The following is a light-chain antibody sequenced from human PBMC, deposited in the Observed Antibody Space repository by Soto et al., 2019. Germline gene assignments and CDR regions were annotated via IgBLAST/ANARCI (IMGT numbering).Light chain of an antibody. Sequence: IHMTQSPSTLSGSLGEIVAITFRASQTISSWLAWYQQKPGKAPKLLIYKASTLKSGVPSRFSGSGSGTEFTLTISSLQPDDFATYYCQHYNSYSEAFGQGTKVDIK. CDR3: QHYNSYSEA. J-gene: IGKJ1*01. V-gene: IGKV1-5*03. CDR2: KAS. CDR1: QTISSW.